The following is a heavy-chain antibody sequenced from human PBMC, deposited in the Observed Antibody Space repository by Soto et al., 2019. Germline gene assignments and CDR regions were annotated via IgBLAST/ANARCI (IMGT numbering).Heavy chain of an antibody. CDR1: GGTFSSYA. CDR2: IIPIFGTA. J-gene: IGHJ4*02. Sequence: SVTVSCKASGGTFSSYAISWVRQAPGQGLEWMGGIIPIFGTANYAQKFQGRVTITADESTSTAYMELGSLRSEDTAVYYCAREYYCSSTSCYGAGYFDYWGQGTLVTVSS. CDR3: AREYYCSSTSCYGAGYFDY. V-gene: IGHV1-69*13. D-gene: IGHD2-2*01.